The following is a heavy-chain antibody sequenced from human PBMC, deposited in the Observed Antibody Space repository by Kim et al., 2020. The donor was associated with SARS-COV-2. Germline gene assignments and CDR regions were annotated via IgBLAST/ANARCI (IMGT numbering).Heavy chain of an antibody. Sequence: GGSLRLSCAASGFTFSSYAMHWVRQAPGKGLEWVAVISYDGSNKYYADSVKGRFTISRDNSKNTLYLQMNSLRAEDTAVYYCARVGYGSSWYSVEYYYYYYGMDVWGQGTTVTVSS. CDR3: ARVGYGSSWYSVEYYYYYYGMDV. V-gene: IGHV3-30*04. CDR2: ISYDGSNK. CDR1: GFTFSSYA. D-gene: IGHD6-13*01. J-gene: IGHJ6*02.